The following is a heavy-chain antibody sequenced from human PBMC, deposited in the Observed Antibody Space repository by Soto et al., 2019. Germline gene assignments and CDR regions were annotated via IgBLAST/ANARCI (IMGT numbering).Heavy chain of an antibody. Sequence: QVQLQESGPGLVKPSGTLSLTCAVSGGSIRSNNWWSWVRQPPGKGLEWIGEIFHGGSTYYNPSPKTRVTMSVDKSKNQFSLKLSSVTAADTAVYFCARVYSGSYSDSWGQGTLVTVSS. D-gene: IGHD1-26*01. CDR3: ARVYSGSYSDS. V-gene: IGHV4-4*02. CDR1: GGSIRSNNW. J-gene: IGHJ4*02. CDR2: IFHGGST.